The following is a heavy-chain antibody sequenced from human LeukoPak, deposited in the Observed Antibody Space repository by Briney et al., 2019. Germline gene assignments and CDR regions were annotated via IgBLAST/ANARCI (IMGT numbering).Heavy chain of an antibody. Sequence: PGGSLKLSCAASGFTVSSNYMSWVRQAPGKGLEWVSVIYSGGSTYYADSVKGRFTISRDNSKNTLYLQMNSLRAEDTAVYYCASQPRGYSYGYDYWGQGTLVTVSS. CDR1: GFTVSSNY. D-gene: IGHD5-18*01. CDR3: ASQPRGYSYGYDY. CDR2: IYSGGST. V-gene: IGHV3-53*01. J-gene: IGHJ4*02.